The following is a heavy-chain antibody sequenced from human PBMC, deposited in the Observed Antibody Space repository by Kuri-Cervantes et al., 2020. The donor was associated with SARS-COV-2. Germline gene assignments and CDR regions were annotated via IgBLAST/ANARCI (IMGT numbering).Heavy chain of an antibody. CDR3: STAPIQPPYFDY. V-gene: IGHV3-23*01. D-gene: IGHD5-24*01. CDR2: ISGSGGST. J-gene: IGHJ4*02. Sequence: GESLMISCAASGFTFSSYAMSWVRQAPGKGLEWVSAISGSGGSTYYADSVKGRFTISRDNSKNTLYLQMKSLRVEDTAVYYCSTAPIQPPYFDYWGQGTLVTVSS. CDR1: GFTFSSYA.